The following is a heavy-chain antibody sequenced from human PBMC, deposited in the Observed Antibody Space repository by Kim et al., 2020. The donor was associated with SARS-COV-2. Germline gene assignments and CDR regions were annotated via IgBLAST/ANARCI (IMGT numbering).Heavy chain of an antibody. D-gene: IGHD6-13*01. J-gene: IGHJ6*02. V-gene: IGHV4-34*01. CDR3: ARGNSSSWYGHWYYGMDV. Sequence: SETLSLTCAVYGGSFSGYYWSWIRQPPGKGLEWIGEINHSGSTNYNPSLKSRVTISVDTSKNQFSLKLSSVTAADTAVYYCARGNSSSWYGHWYYGMDVWGQGTTVTVAS. CDR1: GGSFSGYY. CDR2: INHSGST.